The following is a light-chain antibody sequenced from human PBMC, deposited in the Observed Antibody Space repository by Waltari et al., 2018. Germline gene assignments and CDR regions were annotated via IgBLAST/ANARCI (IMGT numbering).Light chain of an antibody. J-gene: IGLJ3*02. CDR3: ATWDDSLSINWV. CDR1: SPNTGSNY. Sequence: QSVLTQPPSASGTPGQRGTGPCSGSSPNTGSNYGYVFHLLPGTAPKLLIYRNNQRPSGVPDRFSGSKSGTSASLAISGLRSEDEADYYCATWDDSLSINWVFGGGTKVTVL. CDR2: RNN. V-gene: IGLV1-47*01.